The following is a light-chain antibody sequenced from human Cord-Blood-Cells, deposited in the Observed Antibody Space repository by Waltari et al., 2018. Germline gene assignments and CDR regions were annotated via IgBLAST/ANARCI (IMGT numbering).Light chain of an antibody. J-gene: IGKJ2*01. Sequence: DIQMTQSPSSLSASVGDRVTITCRASQGISSWLACYQQKPEKGPKSPIYAASSLQSGVPSRCSGSGSGTDFTRTISSLQPEDFATYYCQQYNSYPYTFGQGTKLEIK. V-gene: IGKV1D-16*01. CDR3: QQYNSYPYT. CDR1: QGISSW. CDR2: AAS.